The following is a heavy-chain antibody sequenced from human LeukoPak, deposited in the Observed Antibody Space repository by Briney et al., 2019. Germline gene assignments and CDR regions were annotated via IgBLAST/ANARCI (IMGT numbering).Heavy chain of an antibody. CDR2: ITGSGGTT. CDR3: AKWGDYDILTGYYDPDY. CDR1: GFTFSNYA. Sequence: GGSLRLSCAASGFTFSNYAIHWVRQAPGKGLEWVSAITGSGGTTFYADSVKGRSTISRDNSKNTLYLQMNSLRAEDTAVYYCAKWGDYDILTGYYDPDYWGQGTLVTVSS. V-gene: IGHV3-23*01. D-gene: IGHD3-9*01. J-gene: IGHJ4*02.